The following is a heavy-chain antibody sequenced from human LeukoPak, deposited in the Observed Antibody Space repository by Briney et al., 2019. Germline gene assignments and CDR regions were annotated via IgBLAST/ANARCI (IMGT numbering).Heavy chain of an antibody. CDR1: GFTFSSYE. Sequence: GGSLRLSCAASGFTFSSYEMNWVRQAPGKGLEWVSYISSSGNIIKYADSVKGQFTISRDNSKDTLSLQMNSLRVEDTAVYYCAKMSGYSYGYVYFDYWGQGTLVTVSS. D-gene: IGHD5-18*01. CDR2: ISSSGNII. CDR3: AKMSGYSYGYVYFDY. V-gene: IGHV3-48*03. J-gene: IGHJ4*02.